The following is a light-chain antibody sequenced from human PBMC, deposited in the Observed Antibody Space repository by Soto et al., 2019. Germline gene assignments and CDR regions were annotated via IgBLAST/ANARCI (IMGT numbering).Light chain of an antibody. Sequence: DIQMTQSPSSVSASVGDRVTITCRASQGINSWLAWYQQKPGKAPKLLIYGASSLQNGIPSGFSGSGSGTHFTLTISSLQLEDFATYDCQQAKSFPSTFGQGTRLEMK. CDR3: QQAKSFPST. J-gene: IGKJ5*01. V-gene: IGKV1D-12*01. CDR2: GAS. CDR1: QGINSW.